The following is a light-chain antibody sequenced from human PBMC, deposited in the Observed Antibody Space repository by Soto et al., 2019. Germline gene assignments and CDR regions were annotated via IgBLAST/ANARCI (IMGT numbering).Light chain of an antibody. J-gene: IGLJ2*01. CDR1: SSDIGGYNY. CDR3: SSYKTSSTVVV. V-gene: IGLV2-14*01. Sequence: QSVLTQPASVSGSPGQSITISCTGTSSDIGGYNYVSWYQRYPGKAPKLMIFGVSDRPSGVSNRFSGSKSGTTASLTISGLQAEDEAYYYCSSYKTSSTVVVFGGGTKVTVL. CDR2: GVS.